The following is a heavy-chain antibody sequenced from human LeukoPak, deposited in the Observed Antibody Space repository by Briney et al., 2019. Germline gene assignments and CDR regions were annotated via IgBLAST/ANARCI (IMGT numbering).Heavy chain of an antibody. CDR2: MNPNSGNT. CDR3: ARGNQLLRNYYMDV. Sequence: ASVKVSCKASGYTFTSYDINWVRQATGQGLEWMGWMNPNSGNTGYAQKFQGGVTMTRNTSISTAYMELSSLRSEDTAVYYCARGNQLLRNYYMDVWGKGTTVTVSS. CDR1: GYTFTSYD. J-gene: IGHJ6*03. D-gene: IGHD2-2*01. V-gene: IGHV1-8*01.